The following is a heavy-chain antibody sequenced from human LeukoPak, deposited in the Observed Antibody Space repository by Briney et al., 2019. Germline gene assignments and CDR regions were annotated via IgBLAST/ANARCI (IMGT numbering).Heavy chain of an antibody. CDR1: GYTFTNYY. CDR3: STEDKYCSGANCGKY. V-gene: IGHV1-2*02. Sequence: GASVKVSCKTSGYTFTNYYVHWVRQAPGQGLEWMGYIVPDSGGADYDQKFQGRVTMTRDKSISTVYMELSSLRFDDTAVYYCSTEDKYCSGANCGKYWGQGTLVTVSS. CDR2: IVPDSGGA. D-gene: IGHD2-15*01. J-gene: IGHJ4*02.